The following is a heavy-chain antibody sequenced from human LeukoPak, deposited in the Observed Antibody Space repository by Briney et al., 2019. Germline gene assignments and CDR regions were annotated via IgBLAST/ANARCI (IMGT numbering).Heavy chain of an antibody. Sequence: SETLSLTCTVSGGSISSYYWSWIRQPPGKGLEWIGDSYYSGSTNYNPSLKSRVAISVDTSKNQLSLKLSSVTAADTAVYYCARVSGLTGYFNDAFDIWGQGTMVTVSS. CDR3: ARVSGLTGYFNDAFDI. CDR1: GGSISSYY. D-gene: IGHD3-9*01. J-gene: IGHJ3*02. CDR2: SYYSGST. V-gene: IGHV4-59*01.